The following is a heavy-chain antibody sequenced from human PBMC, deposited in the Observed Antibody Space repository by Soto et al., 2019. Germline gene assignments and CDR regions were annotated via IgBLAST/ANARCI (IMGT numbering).Heavy chain of an antibody. J-gene: IGHJ3*02. CDR1: GYTFTSYG. CDR2: ISAYNGNT. Sequence: GASVKVSCKTSGYTFTSYGISWVRQTPGQGLEWMGWISAYNGNTNYAQKLQGRVTMTTDTSTSTAYMELRSLRSDDTAVYYCARSAYSYGDDAFDIWGQGTMVTVSS. V-gene: IGHV1-18*01. CDR3: ARSAYSYGDDAFDI. D-gene: IGHD5-18*01.